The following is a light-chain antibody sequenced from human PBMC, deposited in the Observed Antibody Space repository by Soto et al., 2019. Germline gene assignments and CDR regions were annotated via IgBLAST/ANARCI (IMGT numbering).Light chain of an antibody. CDR2: AAS. CDR3: QQLNSYPIT. V-gene: IGKV1-9*01. J-gene: IGKJ5*01. Sequence: DMQMTQSHSNLSASVGDSVTITCRASQDIGTWLAWYQQKPGKAPKLLIYAASTLQSGVPSRFSGSVSGAEFTLTITTLQPEEFATDYCQQLNSYPITFGQGTRLEIK. CDR1: QDIGTW.